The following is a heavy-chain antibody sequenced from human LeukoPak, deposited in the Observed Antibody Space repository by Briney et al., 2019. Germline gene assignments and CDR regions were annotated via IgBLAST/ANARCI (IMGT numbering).Heavy chain of an antibody. CDR3: SKDRGGTLGGYFDF. D-gene: IGHD3-10*01. CDR2: IGGSGAAT. V-gene: IGHV3-23*01. CDR1: GFTFSSYA. J-gene: IGHJ4*03. Sequence: GGSLRLSCAVSGFTFSSYAMSWVRQAPGKGLEWVSAIGGSGAATHYADSVKGRFTIARDNSKNTLYLQMNSLRAEDTAVYYCSKDRGGTLGGYFDFWGQGTLVTVSS.